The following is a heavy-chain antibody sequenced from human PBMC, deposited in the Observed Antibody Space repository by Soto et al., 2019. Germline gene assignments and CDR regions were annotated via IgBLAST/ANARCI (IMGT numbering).Heavy chain of an antibody. D-gene: IGHD4-17*01. Sequence: PGGSLRLSCAASGFTFSSYAMNWVRQAPGKGLEWVSIITSDGRTYYADSVKGRFTISRDNSKNTVYLQMNSLRAEDTAVYYCAKDYSTVTTDPLSVVLFDYWGQGALVTVSS. CDR3: AKDYSTVTTDPLSVVLFDY. CDR2: ITSDGRT. CDR1: GFTFSSYA. V-gene: IGHV3-23*01. J-gene: IGHJ4*02.